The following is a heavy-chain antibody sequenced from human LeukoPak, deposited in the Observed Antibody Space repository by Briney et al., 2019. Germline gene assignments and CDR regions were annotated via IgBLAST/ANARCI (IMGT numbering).Heavy chain of an antibody. CDR3: ARDGWELPEYFQH. D-gene: IGHD1-26*01. CDR2: IIPILGIA. Sequence: VASVKVSCKASGGTFSSYTISWVRQAPGQGLEWMGRIIPILGIANYAQKFQGRVTITADKFTSTAYMELSSLRSEDTAVYYCARDGWELPEYFQHWGQGTLVTVSS. J-gene: IGHJ1*01. CDR1: GGTFSSYT. V-gene: IGHV1-69*04.